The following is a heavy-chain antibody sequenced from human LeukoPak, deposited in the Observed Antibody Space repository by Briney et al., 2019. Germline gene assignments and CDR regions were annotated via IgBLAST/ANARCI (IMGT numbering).Heavy chain of an antibody. Sequence: SGPTLVNPTQTLTLTCTFSGFSLSTSGVGVAWIRQPPAKALEWLALIYWDDDKRYSPSLKSMLTITKDTSKKQVVLTMTNMDPVDTATYYCARSSDLYDSSGSYPYYLDYWGQGTLVTVSS. CDR2: IYWDDDK. J-gene: IGHJ4*02. V-gene: IGHV2-5*02. CDR3: ARSSDLYDSSGSYPYYLDY. CDR1: GFSLSTSGVG. D-gene: IGHD3-22*01.